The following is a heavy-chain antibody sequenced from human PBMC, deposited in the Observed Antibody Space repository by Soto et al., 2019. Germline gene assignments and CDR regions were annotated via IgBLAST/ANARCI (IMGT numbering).Heavy chain of an antibody. J-gene: IGHJ5*02. V-gene: IGHV4-34*01. CDR3: ARGRRQQLVRSQYNWFDP. CDR1: GGSFSDYY. Sequence: QVQLQQWGAGLLKPSETLSLTCAVYGGSFSDYYWSWIRQPPGKGLEWIGEINHSGSTNYNPSFKSRVTISVDTSKNQFPLKLSSVTAADTAVYYCARGRRQQLVRSQYNWFDPWGQGTLVTVSS. D-gene: IGHD6-13*01. CDR2: INHSGST.